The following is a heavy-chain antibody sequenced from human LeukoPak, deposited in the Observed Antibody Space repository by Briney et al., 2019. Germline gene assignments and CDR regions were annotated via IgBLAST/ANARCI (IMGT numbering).Heavy chain of an antibody. J-gene: IGHJ4*02. Sequence: GASVKVSCKAAGYSFTTFHINWVRQAPGQGPEWMGWVNPDTGNTGFAQKFQGRVTMTRDTSISTAYMELSRLRSDDTAVYYCARVHDILTGYYYDYWGQGTLVTVSS. CDR3: ARVHDILTGYYYDY. CDR1: GYSFTTFH. D-gene: IGHD3-9*01. V-gene: IGHV1-8*02. CDR2: VNPDTGNT.